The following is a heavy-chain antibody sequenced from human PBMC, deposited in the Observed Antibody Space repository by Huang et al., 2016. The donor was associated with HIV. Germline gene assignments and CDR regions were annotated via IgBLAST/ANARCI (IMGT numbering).Heavy chain of an antibody. J-gene: IGHJ4*02. V-gene: IGHV7-4-1*02. Sequence: QVQLVQSGSELKKPGASVKVSCKASGYTFTSYAMNWVRQAPGQGLEWIGGINTNTGNPTYAQGCTGRFVFALDTSVSTAYLQISSLKAEDTAVYYCARGLYSSSWAPFDYWGQGTLVTVSS. CDR1: GYTFTSYA. D-gene: IGHD6-13*01. CDR2: INTNTGNP. CDR3: ARGLYSSSWAPFDY.